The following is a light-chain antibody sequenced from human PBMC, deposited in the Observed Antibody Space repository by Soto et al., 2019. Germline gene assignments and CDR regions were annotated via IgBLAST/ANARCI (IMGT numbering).Light chain of an antibody. V-gene: IGKV3-11*01. Sequence: EIVLTQSPATLSLSPGERATLSCRASQSVGSYLAWFQQRPGQAPRLLIYDASNRATGIPARFSGSGSGTDFTLTISSLEPEDFAVYYCQQRSDWPRYTFGQGTKLEIK. J-gene: IGKJ2*01. CDR3: QQRSDWPRYT. CDR1: QSVGSY. CDR2: DAS.